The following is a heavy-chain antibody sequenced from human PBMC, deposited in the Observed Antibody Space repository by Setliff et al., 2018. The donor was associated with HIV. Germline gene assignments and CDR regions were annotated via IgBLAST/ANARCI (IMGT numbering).Heavy chain of an antibody. D-gene: IGHD3-22*01. CDR2: INPNSGGT. CDR3: ASTYHPDSRGYPPEYFLR. Sequence: WASVKVSCKASGYTLTGYYMHWVRQAPGQGLEWMGWINPNSGGTNYARKFQGRVTMTRDTSISTAYMDLTRLTSDGTAVYYCASTYHPDSRGYPPEYFLRWGQGILVTVSS. CDR1: GYTLTGYY. V-gene: IGHV1-2*02. J-gene: IGHJ1*01.